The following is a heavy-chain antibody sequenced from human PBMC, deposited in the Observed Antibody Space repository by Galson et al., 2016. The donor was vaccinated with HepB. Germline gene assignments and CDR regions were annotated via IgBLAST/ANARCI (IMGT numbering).Heavy chain of an antibody. CDR2: IYSNGDST. Sequence: SLRLSCAASGFTFRHHAMLWVRQAPGKTLEYVSGIYSNGDSTYYADSVKCSFHISRDNSKNTLYLQMSSLRVEDTAVYYCVKGGSSPVYYYYGMDVWGQGTTVTVSS. CDR1: GFTFRHHA. J-gene: IGHJ6*02. D-gene: IGHD6-13*01. V-gene: IGHV3-64D*08. CDR3: VKGGSSPVYYYYGMDV.